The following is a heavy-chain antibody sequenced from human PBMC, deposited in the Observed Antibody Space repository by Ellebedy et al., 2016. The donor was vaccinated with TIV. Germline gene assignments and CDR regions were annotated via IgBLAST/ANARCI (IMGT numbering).Heavy chain of an antibody. V-gene: IGHV3-23*01. J-gene: IGHJ6*02. CDR2: IIGSGDST. Sequence: GESLKISCAASGFHFSSYALGWVRQAPGNGLELVSAIIGSGDSTYYADSVRGRFTLSRDNSKNTLYLQMNSLRAEDTAVYNCAKRYCVTTSCSYYFYYGIDVWGQGTTVTVSS. CDR3: AKRYCVTTSCSYYFYYGIDV. D-gene: IGHD2-2*01. CDR1: GFHFSSYA.